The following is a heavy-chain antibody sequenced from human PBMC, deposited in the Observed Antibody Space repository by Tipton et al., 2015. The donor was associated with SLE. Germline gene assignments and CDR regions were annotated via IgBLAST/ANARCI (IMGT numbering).Heavy chain of an antibody. V-gene: IGHV4-31*03. Sequence: LSCNVSGDSISSGNYYWSWIRQHPGKGLEWIGYIHYSGSTYSYPSLKSRLTMSVYMSKNQFSLKLTSVTAADTARYYCARGAVGEVTNYYYYYLDVWGTGTTVTFSS. CDR2: IHYSGST. CDR3: ARGAVGEVTNYYYYYLDV. J-gene: IGHJ6*03. D-gene: IGHD3-3*01. CDR1: GDSISSGNYY.